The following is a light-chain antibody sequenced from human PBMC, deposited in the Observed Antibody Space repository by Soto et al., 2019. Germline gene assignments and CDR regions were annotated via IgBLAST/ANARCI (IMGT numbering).Light chain of an antibody. V-gene: IGLV2-8*01. J-gene: IGLJ1*01. CDR1: ASDIGGYTF. CDR3: SAHGGTNPYV. CDR2: DVN. Sequence: QSALTQPPSASGSPGQSVAISCTGTASDIGGYTFVSWYQQHPGKAPKLLIYDVNKRPSGVPDRFSGSKSGNPASLTVSGLQAEDEADYYCSAHGGTNPYVFGTGTKLTV.